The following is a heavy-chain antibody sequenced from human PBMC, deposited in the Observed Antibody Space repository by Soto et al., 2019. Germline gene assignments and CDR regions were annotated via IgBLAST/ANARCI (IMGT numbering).Heavy chain of an antibody. Sequence: ASVTVSCKASGYTFTRYGSSWVRQAPGQGLEWMGWISAYNGNANYAQKLQGRVTMTTDTSTSTAYMELRSLRSDDTAVYYCARGTSRGSYDYWGQGTLVTVSS. CDR2: ISAYNGNA. J-gene: IGHJ4*02. CDR3: ARGTSRGSYDY. CDR1: GYTFTRYG. D-gene: IGHD1-26*01. V-gene: IGHV1-18*01.